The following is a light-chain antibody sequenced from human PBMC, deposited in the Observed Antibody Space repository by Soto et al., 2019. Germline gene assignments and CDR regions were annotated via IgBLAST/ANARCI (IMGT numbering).Light chain of an antibody. CDR3: QQYNKWPRT. CDR1: QGISSN. Sequence: EVVMTQAQATLSVSPGERATLACRAGQGISSNLAWSQQQPGQAPSRLIYVASTSTTGIPARFSGSGAGTEFTLTISSLQSEDSGVYYCQQYNKWPRTFGQGTHLEIK. J-gene: IGKJ2*01. V-gene: IGKV3-15*01. CDR2: VAS.